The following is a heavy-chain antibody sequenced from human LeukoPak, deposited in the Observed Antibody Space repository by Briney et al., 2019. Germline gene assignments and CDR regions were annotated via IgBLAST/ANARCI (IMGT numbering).Heavy chain of an antibody. D-gene: IGHD2-2*01. CDR2: FDPEDGET. Sequence: VKVSCKVSGYTLTELSMHWVRQAPGKGLEWMGGFDPEDGETIYAQKFQGRVTMTEDTSTDTAYMELSSLRSEDTAVYYCATGYCSSTSCSDFDYWGQGTLVTVSS. CDR1: GYTLTELS. J-gene: IGHJ4*02. CDR3: ATGYCSSTSCSDFDY. V-gene: IGHV1-24*01.